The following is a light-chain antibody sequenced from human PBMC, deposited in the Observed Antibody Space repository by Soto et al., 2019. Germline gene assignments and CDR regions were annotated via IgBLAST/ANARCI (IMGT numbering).Light chain of an antibody. CDR3: QQYDNLPS. Sequence: DIQMTQSPSSLSASVGDRVTITCQASQDISNYLNWYQQKPGKAPKLLIYDASNLETGVPSRFSGSGSRTDFTFTISCLQPEDIATYYCQQYDNLPSFGGGTKVEIK. CDR2: DAS. CDR1: QDISNY. J-gene: IGKJ4*01. V-gene: IGKV1-33*01.